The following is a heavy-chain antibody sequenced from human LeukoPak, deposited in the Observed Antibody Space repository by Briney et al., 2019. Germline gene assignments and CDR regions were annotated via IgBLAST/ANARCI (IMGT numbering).Heavy chain of an antibody. D-gene: IGHD3-22*01. J-gene: IGHJ4*02. V-gene: IGHV3-48*01. CDR3: ARGGGDSSGYPDGY. Sequence: PGGSLRLSCAASGFTFSSYSMNWVRQAPGKGLEWVSYISSSSSTIYYADSVKGRFTISRDNAKNSLYLQMNSLRAEDTAVYYCARGGGDSSGYPDGYWGQGTLVTVSS. CDR2: ISSSSSTI. CDR1: GFTFSSYS.